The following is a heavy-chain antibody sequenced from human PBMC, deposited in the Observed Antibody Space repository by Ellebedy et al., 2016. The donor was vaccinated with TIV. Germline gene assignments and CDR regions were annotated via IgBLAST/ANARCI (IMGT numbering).Heavy chain of an antibody. CDR2: INTNTGNP. Sequence: AASVKVSCKASGYSFINCAMNWVRQAPGQGLEWVGWINTNTGNPTYAQGFTGRFVFSLDTSVSTAYLHISSLKAEDTAVYYCARAAAAGFFWYFDLWGRGTLVTVSS. V-gene: IGHV7-4-1*02. CDR1: GYSFINCA. J-gene: IGHJ2*01. D-gene: IGHD6-13*01. CDR3: ARAAAAGFFWYFDL.